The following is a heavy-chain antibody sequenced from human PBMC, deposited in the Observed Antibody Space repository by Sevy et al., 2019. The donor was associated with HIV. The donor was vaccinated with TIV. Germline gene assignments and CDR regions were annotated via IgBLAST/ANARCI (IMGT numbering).Heavy chain of an antibody. CDR1: GFTFSSYS. D-gene: IGHD5-18*01. CDR3: ARDPLTAMAADSFDY. V-gene: IGHV3-21*01. Sequence: GGSLRLSCAASGFTFSSYSMNWVRQAPGKGLEWVSSISSSSSYIYYADSVKGRFTISRDNAKNSLYLQMNSLRAEDTAVYYCARDPLTAMAADSFDYWGQGTLVTVSS. J-gene: IGHJ4*02. CDR2: ISSSSSYI.